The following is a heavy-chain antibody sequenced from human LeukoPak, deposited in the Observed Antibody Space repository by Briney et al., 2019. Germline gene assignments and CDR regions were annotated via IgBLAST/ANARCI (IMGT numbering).Heavy chain of an antibody. V-gene: IGHV4-59*10. CDR2: IYTSGST. CDR1: GGSFSGYY. J-gene: IGHJ5*02. Sequence: SETLSLTCAVYGGSFSGYYWSWISQPPGKRLEWIGRIYTSGSTNYNPSLKSRVTMSVDTSKNQFSLKLSSVTAADTAVYYCARAVGDSNWFDPWGQGTLVTVSS. D-gene: IGHD2-15*01. CDR3: ARAVGDSNWFDP.